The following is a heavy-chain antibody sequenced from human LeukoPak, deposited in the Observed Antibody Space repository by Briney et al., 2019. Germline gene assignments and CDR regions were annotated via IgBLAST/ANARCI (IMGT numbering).Heavy chain of an antibody. CDR2: IYYTGST. J-gene: IGHJ4*02. V-gene: IGHV4-59*12. Sequence: PSETLSLTCNVSGGSISSYYWSWIRQPPGKGLECIGYIYYTGSTDYNPSLKSRVTISVDTSKNQFSLKLSSVTAADTAVYYCASSSGYYYSYFDYWGQGTLVTVSS. CDR1: GGSISSYY. CDR3: ASSSGYYYSYFDY. D-gene: IGHD3-22*01.